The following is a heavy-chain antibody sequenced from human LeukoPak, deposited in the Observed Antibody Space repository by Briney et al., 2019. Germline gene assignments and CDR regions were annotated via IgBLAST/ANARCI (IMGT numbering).Heavy chain of an antibody. Sequence: SETLSLTCAVYGGSFSGYYWSWIRQPPGKGLEWIGEINHSGSTNYNPSLKSRVTISVDTSKNQFSLKLSSVTAADTAVYYCARLTMVRGVIVYYYYYYYMDVWGKGTTVTISS. D-gene: IGHD3-10*01. J-gene: IGHJ6*03. CDR3: ARLTMVRGVIVYYYYYYYMDV. V-gene: IGHV4-34*01. CDR2: INHSGST. CDR1: GGSFSGYY.